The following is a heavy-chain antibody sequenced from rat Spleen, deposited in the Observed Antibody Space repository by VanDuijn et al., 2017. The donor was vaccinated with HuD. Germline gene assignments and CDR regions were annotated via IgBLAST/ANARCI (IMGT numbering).Heavy chain of an antibody. CDR2: INADGGSN. Sequence: EVQLVESGGGFVQPGRSLKLSCVGSGFTLSRYWMYWIRQAPGKGLECVSAINADGGSNYYPESVKGRFTISRDNAENTVYLQMNSLRSEDTATYYCAKRDYDGYYPFAYWGQGTLVTVSS. J-gene: IGHJ3*01. V-gene: IGHV5-58*01. D-gene: IGHD1-12*03. CDR3: AKRDYDGYYPFAY. CDR1: GFTLSRYW.